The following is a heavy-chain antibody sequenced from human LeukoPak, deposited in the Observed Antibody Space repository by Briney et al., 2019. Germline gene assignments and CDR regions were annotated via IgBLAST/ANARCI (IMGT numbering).Heavy chain of an antibody. CDR3: AKHYMGSSYNRGLDY. CDR2: IYYGGYT. J-gene: IGHJ4*02. CDR1: GGSISSSSYY. D-gene: IGHD3-10*01. Sequence: SETLSLTCTVSGGSISSSSYYWGWIRQPPGKGLEWIGTIYYGGYTYYNPSLKSRVTISVDTTKNQFSLKLSSVTAADTAVYYCAKHYMGSSYNRGLDYWGQGTLVTVSS. V-gene: IGHV4-39*01.